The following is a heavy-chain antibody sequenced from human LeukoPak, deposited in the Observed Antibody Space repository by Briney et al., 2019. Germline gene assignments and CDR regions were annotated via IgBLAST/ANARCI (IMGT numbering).Heavy chain of an antibody. CDR2: IYSGGNT. V-gene: IGHV3-53*01. CDR1: GFTVSSNY. D-gene: IGHD6-13*01. Sequence: GGSLRLSCAASGFTVSSNYMSWVRQAPGKGLEWVSIIYSGGNTYYVDSVKGRFTISRDNSKNTLYLQMNSLRAEDTAIYYCATSAAAAGTDWGQGTLVTVSS. CDR3: ATSAAAAGTD. J-gene: IGHJ4*02.